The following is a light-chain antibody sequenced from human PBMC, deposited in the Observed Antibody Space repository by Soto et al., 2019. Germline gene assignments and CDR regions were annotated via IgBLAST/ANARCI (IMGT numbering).Light chain of an antibody. CDR2: GAS. V-gene: IGKV3-20*01. J-gene: IGKJ1*01. CDR3: QQYGSAIWT. Sequence: ALTPSPGTLSVPPGEAANLSCRSSLNVSSSNLAWYQQKPGQAPRLVXDGASSMATGSPDRFSGGGSGTDFTLTISRLDPEDFAVYYCQQYGSAIWTFGQGTKVDIK. CDR1: LNVSSSN.